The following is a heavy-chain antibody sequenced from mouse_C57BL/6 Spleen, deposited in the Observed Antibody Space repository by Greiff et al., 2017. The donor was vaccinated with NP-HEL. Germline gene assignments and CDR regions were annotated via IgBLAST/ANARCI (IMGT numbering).Heavy chain of an antibody. V-gene: IGHV5-9-1*02. CDR1: GFTFSSYA. D-gene: IGHD1-1*01. CDR3: TRGIYGSSSWYFDV. J-gene: IGHJ1*03. Sequence: EVHLVESGEGLVKPGGSLKLSCAASGFTFSSYAMSWVRQTPEKRLEWVAYISSGGDYIYYADTVKGRFTISRDNARNTLYLQMSSLKSEDTAMYYCTRGIYGSSSWYFDVWGTGTTVTVSS. CDR2: ISSGGDYI.